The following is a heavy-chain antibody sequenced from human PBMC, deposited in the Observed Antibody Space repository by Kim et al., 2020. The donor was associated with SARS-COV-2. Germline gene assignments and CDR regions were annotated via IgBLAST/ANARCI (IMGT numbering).Heavy chain of an antibody. CDR1: GFTFSSYG. D-gene: IGHD3-22*01. CDR3: AKSSYYYDSSGPWNVDY. Sequence: GGSLRLSCAASGFTFSSYGMHWVRQASGKGLEWVAVISYDGSNKYYADSVKGRFTISRDNSKNTLYLQMNSLRAEDTAVYYCAKSSYYYDSSGPWNVDY. V-gene: IGHV3-30*18. CDR2: ISYDGSNK. J-gene: IGHJ4*01.